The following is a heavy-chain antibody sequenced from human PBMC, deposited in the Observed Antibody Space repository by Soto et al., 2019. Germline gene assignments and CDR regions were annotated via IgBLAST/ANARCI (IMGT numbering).Heavy chain of an antibody. Sequence: PGGSLRLSCAASGFTFSSYAMSWVRQAPGKGLEWVSAISGSGGSTYYADSVKGRFTISRDDSKNTLYLQMNSLRAEDTAVYYCAKMGWVKVGATAYFDYWGQGTLVTVSS. V-gene: IGHV3-23*01. J-gene: IGHJ4*02. CDR3: AKMGWVKVGATAYFDY. CDR1: GFTFSSYA. D-gene: IGHD1-26*01. CDR2: ISGSGGST.